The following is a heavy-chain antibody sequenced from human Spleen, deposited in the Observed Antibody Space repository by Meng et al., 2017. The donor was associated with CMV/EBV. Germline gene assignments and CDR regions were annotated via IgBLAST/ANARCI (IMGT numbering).Heavy chain of an antibody. Sequence: GGSLRLSCAASGFTFSSYAMSWVRQAPGKGLEWVSAISGSGGSTYYADSVKGRFTISRDNSKNTLYLQMNSLTAEDTGTYYCAHGGYCTSSACRQVDYWGQGTLVTVSS. V-gene: IGHV3-23*01. CDR2: ISGSGGST. J-gene: IGHJ4*02. CDR1: GFTFSSYA. D-gene: IGHD2-2*03. CDR3: AHGGYCTSSACRQVDY.